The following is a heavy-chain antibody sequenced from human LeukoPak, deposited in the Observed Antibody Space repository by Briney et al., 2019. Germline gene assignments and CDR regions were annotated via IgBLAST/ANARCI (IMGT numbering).Heavy chain of an antibody. J-gene: IGHJ4*02. CDR3: ARDVGGYTPYYFDY. V-gene: IGHV3-30-3*01. D-gene: IGHD5-12*01. CDR1: GFTFSSYA. Sequence: PGRSLRLSCAASGFTFSSYAMHWVRQAPGKGLEWVAVISYDGSNNYYADSVKGRFTISRDNSKNTLYLQMNSLRAEDTAVYYCARDVGGYTPYYFDYWGQGTLVTVSS. CDR2: ISYDGSNN.